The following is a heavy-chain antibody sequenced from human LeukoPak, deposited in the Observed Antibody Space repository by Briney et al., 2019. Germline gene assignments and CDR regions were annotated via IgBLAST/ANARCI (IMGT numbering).Heavy chain of an antibody. CDR2: MNPNSGNT. Sequence: GASVKVSCKASGYTFTSYDINWVRQATGQGLEWMGWMNPNSGNTGYAQKFQGRVTMTRNTSINTAYMELSSLRSEDTAVYYCARAAMLRRRQGVLYWCDPWGQGTLVTVSS. J-gene: IGHJ5*02. V-gene: IGHV1-8*01. CDR3: ARAAMLRRRQGVLYWCDP. D-gene: IGHD3-10*01. CDR1: GYTFTSYD.